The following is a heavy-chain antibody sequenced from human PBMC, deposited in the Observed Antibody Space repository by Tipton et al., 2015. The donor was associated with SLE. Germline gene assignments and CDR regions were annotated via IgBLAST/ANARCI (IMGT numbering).Heavy chain of an antibody. D-gene: IGHD1-14*01. Sequence: TLSLTCTVSGGSISSGYYWGWIRQPPGKGLEWIGSMYHSGYTYYNPSLKSRVTISVDTSKNQFSLRLSSVTAADTAVYYCATTTGRIFDPWGQGTLVTVSS. CDR1: GGSISSGYY. V-gene: IGHV4-38-2*02. CDR2: MYHSGYT. CDR3: ATTTGRIFDP. J-gene: IGHJ5*02.